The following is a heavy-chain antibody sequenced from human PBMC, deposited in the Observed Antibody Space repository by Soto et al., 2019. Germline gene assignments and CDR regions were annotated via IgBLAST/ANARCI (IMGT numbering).Heavy chain of an antibody. V-gene: IGHV3-30-3*01. Sequence: PGGSLRLSCAASGFTFSSYAMHWVRQAPGKGLEWVAVISYDGSNKYYADSVKGRFTISRDNSKNTLYLQMNSLRAEDTAVYYCARGDVDTAMPRLDWFDPWGQGTLVTVSS. CDR2: ISYDGSNK. CDR1: GFTFSSYA. CDR3: ARGDVDTAMPRLDWFDP. D-gene: IGHD5-18*01. J-gene: IGHJ5*02.